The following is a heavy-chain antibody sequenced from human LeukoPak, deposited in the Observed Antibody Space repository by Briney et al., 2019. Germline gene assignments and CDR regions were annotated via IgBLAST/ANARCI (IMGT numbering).Heavy chain of an antibody. CDR1: GFSLSTSGVS. CDR2: IYWDDDK. Sequence: VSGPTLVNPTQTLTLTCTFSGFSLSTSGVSVGWIRQPPGKALEWLALIYWDDDKRYSPSLKSRLTITKDTSKNQVVLTMTNMDPVDTATYYCAHRRSASYDFWSGGGVGYFDYWGQGTLVTVSS. V-gene: IGHV2-5*02. D-gene: IGHD3-3*01. CDR3: AHRRSASYDFWSGGGVGYFDY. J-gene: IGHJ4*02.